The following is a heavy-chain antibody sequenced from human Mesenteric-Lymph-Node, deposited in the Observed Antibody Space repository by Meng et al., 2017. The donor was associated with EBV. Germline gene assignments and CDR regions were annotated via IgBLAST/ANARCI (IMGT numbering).Heavy chain of an antibody. CDR1: GYTFTNYA. J-gene: IGHJ4*02. Sequence: QVHLVQLGGEVKRPGASVKVSCKTSGYTFTNYAVNWVRQAPGQGLEWMGWITAGNPNTRYSQKFQGRLTLTRDTSASTVYMELSSLRSEDTAVYFCARNFDILTGFDYWGQGTLVTVSS. CDR3: ARNFDILTGFDY. CDR2: ITAGNPNT. V-gene: IGHV1-3*01. D-gene: IGHD3-9*01.